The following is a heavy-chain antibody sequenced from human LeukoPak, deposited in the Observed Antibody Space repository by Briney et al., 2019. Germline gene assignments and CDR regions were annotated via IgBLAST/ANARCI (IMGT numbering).Heavy chain of an antibody. CDR3: ARLGRDGYNAVYYYGMDV. Sequence: GGSLRLSCAASGFTFRHYYMSWLRQAPGKGLEWVSYISSSGSTIYYADSVKGRFTISRDNAKNSLYLQMNSLRAEDTAVYYCARLGRDGYNAVYYYGMDVWGQGTTVTVSS. J-gene: IGHJ6*02. D-gene: IGHD5-24*01. CDR1: GFTFRHYY. CDR2: ISSSGSTI. V-gene: IGHV3-11*04.